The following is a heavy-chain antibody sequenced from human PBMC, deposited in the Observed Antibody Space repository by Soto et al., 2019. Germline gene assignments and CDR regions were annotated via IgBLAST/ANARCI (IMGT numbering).Heavy chain of an antibody. CDR1: GYSISSGYY. CDR3: ARDRSSSWFASYYYGMDV. J-gene: IGHJ6*02. V-gene: IGHV4-38-2*02. D-gene: IGHD6-6*01. CDR2: IYQSGGT. Sequence: SETLSLTCAVSGYSISSGYYWGCIRQPPGKGLEWIGSIYQSGGTYYNPSLKSRVTISVDTSKNHFSLKLSSVTAADTAVYYCARDRSSSWFASYYYGMDVWGQGTTVTVSS.